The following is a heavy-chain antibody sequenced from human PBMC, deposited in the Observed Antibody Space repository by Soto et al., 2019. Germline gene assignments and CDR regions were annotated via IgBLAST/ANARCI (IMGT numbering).Heavy chain of an antibody. V-gene: IGHV3-23*01. CDR1: GFTFSNYA. CDR3: AKSTSPYYYDRSGYYYVQFDY. Sequence: GGSLRLSCAASGFTFSNYAMSWVRQAPGKGLEWVSGISGSGGSTYYADSVKGRFTISRDNSKNTLYLQMNSLRAEDTAVYYSAKSTSPYYYDRSGYYYVQFDYWGQGTLVTVSS. D-gene: IGHD3-22*01. J-gene: IGHJ4*02. CDR2: ISGSGGST.